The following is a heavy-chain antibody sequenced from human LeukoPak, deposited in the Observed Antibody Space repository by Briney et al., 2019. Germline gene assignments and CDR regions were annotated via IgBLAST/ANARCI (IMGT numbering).Heavy chain of an antibody. V-gene: IGHV1-18*01. Sequence: ASVKVSCKASGYTFTSYGISWVRQAPGQGLEWMGWISAYNGNTNYAQKLQGRVTMTTDTSTSTAYMELRSLRSDDTAVYYCARITMVRGVIITSPYFDYWGQGTLVTVS. CDR3: ARITMVRGVIITSPYFDY. J-gene: IGHJ4*02. D-gene: IGHD3-10*01. CDR1: GYTFTSYG. CDR2: ISAYNGNT.